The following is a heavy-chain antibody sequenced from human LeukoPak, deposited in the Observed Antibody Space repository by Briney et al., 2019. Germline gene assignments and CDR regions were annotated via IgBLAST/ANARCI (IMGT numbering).Heavy chain of an antibody. J-gene: IGHJ3*02. CDR2: IYYSGST. CDR1: GGSVSSGSYY. D-gene: IGHD6-19*01. V-gene: IGHV4-61*01. CDR3: ARDSPTTGYSSGWYEDDAFDI. Sequence: SETLPLTCTVSGGSVSSGSYYWSWIRQPPGKGLEWIGYIYYSGSTNYNPSLKSRVTISVDTSKNQFSLKLSSVTAADTAVYYCARDSPTTGYSSGWYEDDAFDIWGQGTMVTVSS.